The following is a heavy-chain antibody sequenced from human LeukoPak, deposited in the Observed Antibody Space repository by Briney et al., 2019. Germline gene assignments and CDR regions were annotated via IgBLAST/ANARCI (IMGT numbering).Heavy chain of an antibody. V-gene: IGHV4-34*01. J-gene: IGHJ4*02. Sequence: SETLSLTCAVYGGSFSGYYWSWIRQPPGKGLEWIGEINHSGSTNYNPSLTSRVTISVDTSKNQFSLKLSSVTAADTAVYYCARGSTWIQLWSTPKYFDYWGQGTLVTVSS. CDR3: ARGSTWIQLWSTPKYFDY. CDR2: INHSGST. D-gene: IGHD5-18*01. CDR1: GGSFSGYY.